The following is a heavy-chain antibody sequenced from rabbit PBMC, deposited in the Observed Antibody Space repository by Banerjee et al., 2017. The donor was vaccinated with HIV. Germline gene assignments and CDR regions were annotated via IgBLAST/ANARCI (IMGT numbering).Heavy chain of an antibody. CDR2: IYTGSSGST. CDR3: ARGDYYNYGGGDALGTCFKL. V-gene: IGHV1S45*01. Sequence: EESGGDLVQPEGSLTLTCKASGLDFSSTYWICWVRQAPGKGLEWIGCIYTGSSGSTYYASWAKGRFTISKTSSTAVTLQMTSLTVADTATYFCARGDYYNYGGGDALGTCFKLWGQGTLVTVS. CDR1: GLDFSSTYW. J-gene: IGHJ4*01. D-gene: IGHD6-1*01.